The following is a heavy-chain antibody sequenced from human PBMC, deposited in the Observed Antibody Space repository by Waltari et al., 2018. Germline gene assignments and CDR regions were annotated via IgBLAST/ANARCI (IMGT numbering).Heavy chain of an antibody. CDR1: GYTFTSYD. J-gene: IGHJ4*02. Sequence: QVQLVQSGAEVKKPGASVKVSCKASGYTFTSYDINWVRQAPGQGLEWMGGIIPIFGTANYAQKFQGRVTITADESTSTAYMELSSLRSEDTAVYYCARSAVAGTGPLDYWGQGTLVTVSS. D-gene: IGHD6-19*01. CDR2: IIPIFGTA. CDR3: ARSAVAGTGPLDY. V-gene: IGHV1-69*01.